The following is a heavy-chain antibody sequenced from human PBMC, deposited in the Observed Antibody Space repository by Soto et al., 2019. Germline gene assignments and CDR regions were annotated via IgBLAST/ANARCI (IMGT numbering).Heavy chain of an antibody. V-gene: IGHV4-39*01. CDR3: VRHEDVDTDFDY. Sequence: QLQLQESGPGLVKPLETRSLACNVSGGSSSSSSYYRGWIRQPPGKGLEWIGSIYHGGTTLYNPALKSRVTISADTSESQLSLDLKSVTAADTPVYYCVRHEDVDTDFDYWGLGTLVTVSS. CDR1: GGSSSSSSYY. CDR2: IYHGGTT. J-gene: IGHJ4*02. D-gene: IGHD5-18*01.